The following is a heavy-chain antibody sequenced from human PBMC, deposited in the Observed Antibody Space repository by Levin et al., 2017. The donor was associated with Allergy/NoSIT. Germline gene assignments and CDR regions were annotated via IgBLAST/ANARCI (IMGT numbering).Heavy chain of an antibody. CDR1: GYTFKNYG. D-gene: IGHD2-2*01. V-gene: IGHV1-18*01. CDR3: ARFVVTPVSYFYMDV. J-gene: IGHJ6*03. CDR2: ISTHNGNT. Sequence: KSGESLKISCKASGYTFKNYGISWVRQAPGQGLEWMGWISTHNGNTNYAQSFQGRVTMTTDTSTSTADMELRSLISDDTAVYYCARFVVTPVSYFYMDVWGKGTTVTVSS.